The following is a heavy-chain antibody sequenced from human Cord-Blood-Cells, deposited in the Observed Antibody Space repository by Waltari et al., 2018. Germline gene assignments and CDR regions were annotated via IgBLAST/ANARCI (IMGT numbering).Heavy chain of an antibody. CDR2: IYRGGST. J-gene: IGHJ4*02. Sequence: EVQLVESGGGLVQRGGSLRLSCAAFGLTVSSNYLSWVRQAPGKWLQWVSVIYRGGSTYYADSVKGRFTISRHNSKNTLYLQMNSLRAEDTAVYYCARLAAAGTHFDYWGQGTLVTVSS. V-gene: IGHV3-53*04. CDR1: GLTVSSNY. CDR3: ARLAAAGTHFDY. D-gene: IGHD6-13*01.